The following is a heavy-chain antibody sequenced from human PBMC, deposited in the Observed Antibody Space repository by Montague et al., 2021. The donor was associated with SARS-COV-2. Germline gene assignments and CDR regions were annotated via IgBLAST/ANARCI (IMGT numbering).Heavy chain of an antibody. CDR3: GEHLMQQDDYGDYFDAFNM. CDR1: GSSLTTPGVG. V-gene: IGHV2-5*02. Sequence: PALVKPTQSLTLTCSFSGSSLTTPGVGVGWVRQPPGKALEWLALIYWDGDTRYSPSLRGRLTITKDTSKNRVVLTMTNVDPVDTATYYCGEHLMQQDDYGDYFDAFNMWGHGTMVTVSS. D-gene: IGHD4-17*01. J-gene: IGHJ3*02. CDR2: IYWDGDT.